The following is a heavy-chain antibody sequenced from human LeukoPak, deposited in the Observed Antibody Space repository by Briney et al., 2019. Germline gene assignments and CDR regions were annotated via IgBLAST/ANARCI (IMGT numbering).Heavy chain of an antibody. CDR2: ISSSSSYI. CDR3: ARDSPYYGSGSYGFDY. Sequence: GGSLRLPCAASGFTFSSYSMNWVRQAPGKGLEWVSSISSSSSYIYYADSVKGRFTISRDNAKNSLYLQMNSLRAEDTAVYYCARDSPYYGSGSYGFDYWGQGTLVTVSS. J-gene: IGHJ4*02. D-gene: IGHD3-10*01. V-gene: IGHV3-21*01. CDR1: GFTFSSYS.